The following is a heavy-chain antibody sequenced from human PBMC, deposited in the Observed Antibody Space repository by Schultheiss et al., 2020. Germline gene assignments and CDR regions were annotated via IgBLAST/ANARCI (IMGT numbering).Heavy chain of an antibody. CDR3: ARLYYYGSGPSEDY. V-gene: IGHV3-53*01. D-gene: IGHD3-10*01. CDR2: IYSGGST. CDR1: GFTVSSNY. Sequence: GGSLRLSCAASGFTVSSNYMSWVRQAPGKGLEWVSVIYSGGSTYYADSVKGRFTISRDNSKNTLYLQMNSLRAEDTAVYYCARLYYYGSGPSEDYWGQGTLVNGYS. J-gene: IGHJ4*02.